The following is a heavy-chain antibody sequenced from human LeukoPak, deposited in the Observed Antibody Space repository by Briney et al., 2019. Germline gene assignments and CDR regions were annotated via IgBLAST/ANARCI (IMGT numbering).Heavy chain of an antibody. CDR3: ARASSYTGHLGW. CDR1: GGSFSGYY. CDR2: INHSGST. Sequence: PSETLSLTCAVHGGSFSGYYWSWIRQPPGKGLEWIGEINHSGSTNYNPSLKSRVTISVDTSKNQFSLNLISVTAADTAVYYCARASSYTGHLGWWGQGTLVTVSS. V-gene: IGHV4-34*01. J-gene: IGHJ4*02. D-gene: IGHD2-2*01.